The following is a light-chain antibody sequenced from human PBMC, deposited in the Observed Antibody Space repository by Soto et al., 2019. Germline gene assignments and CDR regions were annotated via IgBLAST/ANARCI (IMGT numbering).Light chain of an antibody. V-gene: IGKV3-15*01. Sequence: VLTQAPDTLSVSPGERATLSCRASQAINNNVAWYQLKDGQVPRLLIYGASTRAADVPARFRGGGSGTEFTLTISSLQSEDFAEYHCQQYNNWPQTFGQGTKVEIK. CDR1: QAINNN. CDR3: QQYNNWPQT. CDR2: GAS. J-gene: IGKJ1*01.